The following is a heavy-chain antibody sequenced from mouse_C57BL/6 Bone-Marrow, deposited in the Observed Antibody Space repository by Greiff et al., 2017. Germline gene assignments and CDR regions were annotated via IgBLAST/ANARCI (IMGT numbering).Heavy chain of an antibody. CDR1: GFTFSSYG. J-gene: IGHJ4*01. CDR2: ISSGGSYT. V-gene: IGHV5-6*02. CDR3: ARLDYYAMDY. Sequence: DVKLVESGGELVKPGGSLKLSCAASGFTFSSYGMSWVCQTPEKRLEWVATISSGGSYTYYPDSVKGRFTISKDNAKNTLYLQMSSLKSEDTAMYYCARLDYYAMDYWGQGTSVTVSA.